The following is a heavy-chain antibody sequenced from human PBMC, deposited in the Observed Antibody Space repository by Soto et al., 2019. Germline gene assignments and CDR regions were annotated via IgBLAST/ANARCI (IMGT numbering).Heavy chain of an antibody. Sequence: QVQLLQSGAEVKKPGSSMNVSCKTLGGTFSSHAVNWLRQAPGQGFEWIGGIIPIFGTTNFAQKFTGRVTIAAKISTSTVKMPLSSLRFGNPALYYCARVAQVGSGWFDPCGQGTRVTVSS. V-gene: IGHV1-69*06. CDR1: GGTFSSHA. CDR3: ARVAQVGSGWFDP. D-gene: IGHD1-26*01. CDR2: IIPIFGTT. J-gene: IGHJ5*02.